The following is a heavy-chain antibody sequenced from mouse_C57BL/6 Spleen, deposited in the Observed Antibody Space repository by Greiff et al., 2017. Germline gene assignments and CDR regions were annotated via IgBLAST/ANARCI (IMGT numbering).Heavy chain of an antibody. CDR3: ARSAAYYSNYGDYFDY. V-gene: IGHV1-69*01. Sequence: QVQLQQPGAELVMPGASVKLSCKASGYTFTGYWMHWVKQRPGQGLEWIGEIDPSGSCTNYHEKFKGKFTLSVDKSSSTDYIQLSSLTSEDSAVFYCARSAAYYSNYGDYFDYWGQGTTLTVSS. J-gene: IGHJ2*01. CDR2: IDPSGSCT. D-gene: IGHD2-5*01. CDR1: GYTFTGYW.